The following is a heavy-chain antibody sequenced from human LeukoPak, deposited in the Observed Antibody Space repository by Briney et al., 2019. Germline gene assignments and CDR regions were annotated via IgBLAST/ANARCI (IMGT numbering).Heavy chain of an antibody. CDR1: GYTLTELS. CDR3: ATLVSGSGWYVWLDP. CDR2: FDPEDGET. J-gene: IGHJ5*02. Sequence: ASVKVSCKVSGYTLTELSMHWVRQAPGKGLEWMGGFDPEDGETIYAQKFHGRVTMTEDTSTDTAYMELSSLRSEDTAVYYCATLVSGSGWYVWLDPWGQGTLVTVSS. V-gene: IGHV1-24*01. D-gene: IGHD6-19*01.